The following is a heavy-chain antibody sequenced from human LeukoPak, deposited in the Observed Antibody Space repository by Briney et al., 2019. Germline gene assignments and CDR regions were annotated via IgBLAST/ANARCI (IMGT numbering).Heavy chain of an antibody. V-gene: IGHV4-4*02. CDR1: GGSISSSNW. Sequence: SETLSLTCAVSGGSISSSNWWSWVRQPPGKGLEWIGEIYHSGSTNYNPSLKSRVTISVDKSRNQFSLKLSSVTAADTAVYYCARVSGYCSSTSCRTLDYWDQGTLVTVSS. J-gene: IGHJ4*02. CDR2: IYHSGST. CDR3: ARVSGYCSSTSCRTLDY. D-gene: IGHD2-2*01.